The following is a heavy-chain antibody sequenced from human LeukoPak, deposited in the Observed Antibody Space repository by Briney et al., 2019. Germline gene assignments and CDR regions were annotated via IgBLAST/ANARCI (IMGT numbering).Heavy chain of an antibody. D-gene: IGHD2-8*01. CDR1: GFSFSDYY. CDR2: ISPSGSTI. CDR3: ARAGRGFTYGYSDS. V-gene: IGHV3-11*01. J-gene: IGHJ4*02. Sequence: PGGSLRLSCEASGFSFSDYYMTWIRQAPGKGLEWVSYISPSGSTIRNADSVKGRFTISRDTTRNPLYLQMSSLRADDTAVYYCARAGRGFTYGYSDSWGQGTLVTVSS.